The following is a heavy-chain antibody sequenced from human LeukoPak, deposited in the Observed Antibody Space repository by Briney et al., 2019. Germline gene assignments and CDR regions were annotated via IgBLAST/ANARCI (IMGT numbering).Heavy chain of an antibody. D-gene: IGHD3-10*01. V-gene: IGHV3-9*01. CDR2: ISWNSGSI. CDR3: AKDLRSGSYYSPPGYFDL. J-gene: IGHJ2*01. CDR1: GFTFDDYA. Sequence: GRSLRLSCAASGFTFDDYAMHWVRQAPGKGLEWVSGISWNSGSIGYADSVKGRFTISRDNAKNSLYLQMNSLRAEDTALYYCAKDLRSGSYYSPPGYFDLWGRGTLVTVSS.